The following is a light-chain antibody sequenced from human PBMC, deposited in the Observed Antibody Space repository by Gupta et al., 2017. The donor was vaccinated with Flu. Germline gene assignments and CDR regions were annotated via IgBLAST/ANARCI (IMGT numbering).Light chain of an antibody. CDR1: HDIHNY. CDR2: AAS. J-gene: IGKJ2*01. V-gene: IGKV1-9*01. CDR3: QQVYTSPYT. Sequence: DIQLTQSPSFLSASVGDRVTITCRASHDIHNYLAWYQQKPGKAPNFLIYAASTLQSGVPSRFSGSGSGTEFTLTISSLQPGDSATYYCQQVYTSPYTFGLGTKLQMK.